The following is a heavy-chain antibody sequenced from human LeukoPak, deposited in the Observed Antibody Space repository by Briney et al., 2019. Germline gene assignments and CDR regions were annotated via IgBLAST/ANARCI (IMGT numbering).Heavy chain of an antibody. J-gene: IGHJ4*02. Sequence: SETLSLTCTVSRGSVTNYWSWIRQPPGKGLEWIGYIYYSGSTNYNPSLKSRVTISVDTSKNQFSLKLSSVTAADTAVYYCARCSSTSCSTLSGWATFDYWGQGTLVTVSS. CDR3: ARCSSTSCSTLSGWATFDY. CDR1: RGSVTNY. V-gene: IGHV4-59*02. CDR2: IYYSGST. D-gene: IGHD2-2*02.